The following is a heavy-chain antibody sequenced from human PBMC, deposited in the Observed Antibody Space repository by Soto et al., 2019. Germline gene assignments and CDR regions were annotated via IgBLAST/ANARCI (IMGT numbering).Heavy chain of an antibody. CDR3: ARTADGNYLSGGPAFDI. V-gene: IGHV4-31*03. Sequence: SETLSLTCTVSGGSISSGGYYWSWIRQHPGKGLEWIGYIYYSGSTYYNPSLKSRVTISVDTSKNQFSLKLSSVTSEETAVYCCARTADGNYLSGGPAFDIWGQGTMVTVSS. CDR1: GGSISSGGYY. D-gene: IGHD4-17*01. CDR2: IYYSGST. J-gene: IGHJ3*02.